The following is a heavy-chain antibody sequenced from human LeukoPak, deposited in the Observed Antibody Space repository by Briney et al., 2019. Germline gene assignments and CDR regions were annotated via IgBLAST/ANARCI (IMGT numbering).Heavy chain of an antibody. Sequence: SETLSLTCTVSGGSISSGGYYWSWIRQHPGKGLEWIGYIYYSGSTYYNPSLKSRVTISVDTSNNQFSLKLSSVTAADTAVYYCARLPYCSGGSCRSYYYYGMDVWGQGTTVTVSS. J-gene: IGHJ6*02. CDR1: GGSISSGGYY. D-gene: IGHD2-15*01. CDR2: IYYSGST. V-gene: IGHV4-31*03. CDR3: ARLPYCSGGSCRSYYYYGMDV.